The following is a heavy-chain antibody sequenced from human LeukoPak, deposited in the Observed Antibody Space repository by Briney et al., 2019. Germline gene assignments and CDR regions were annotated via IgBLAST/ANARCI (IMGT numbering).Heavy chain of an antibody. D-gene: IGHD2-15*01. Sequence: QPGRSLRLSCAASGFTFSSYGMHWVRQAPGKGLEWVAVISYDGSNKYYTDSVKGRFTVSRDNSKNTLYLQMNSLRAEDTAVYYCAKIFCGGSCNWFGPWGQGTLFTVSS. CDR1: GFTFSSYG. CDR2: ISYDGSNK. J-gene: IGHJ5*02. V-gene: IGHV3-30*18. CDR3: AKIFCGGSCNWFGP.